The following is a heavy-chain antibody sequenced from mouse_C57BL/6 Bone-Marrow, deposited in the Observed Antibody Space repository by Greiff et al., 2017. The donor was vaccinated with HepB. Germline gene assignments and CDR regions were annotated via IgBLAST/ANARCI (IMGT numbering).Heavy chain of an antibody. D-gene: IGHD4-1*01. CDR1: GYAFTNYL. CDR2: INPGSGGT. Sequence: QVQLQQSGAELVRPGTSVKVSCKASGYAFTNYLIEWVKQRPGQGLEWIGVINPGSGGTNYNEKFKGKATLTADKSSSTAYMQLSSLTSEDSAVYFCARGISLGYWGQGTTLTVSS. J-gene: IGHJ2*01. V-gene: IGHV1-54*01. CDR3: ARGISLGY.